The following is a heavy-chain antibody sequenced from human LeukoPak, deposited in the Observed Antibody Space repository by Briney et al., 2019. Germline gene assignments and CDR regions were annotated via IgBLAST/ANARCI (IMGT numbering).Heavy chain of an antibody. CDR2: MWHVGSNE. CDR1: GFTFSRYA. Sequence: PGRSLRLSCAASGFTFSRYAIHWVRQAPGKGLEWVAVMWHVGSNEYYADSVKGRFTISRHNSANTVYLQMSSLRAEDTAIYYCARDRTYGSTTGVWNSFDLWGQGTLVTVSS. CDR3: ARDRTYGSTTGVWNSFDL. J-gene: IGHJ4*02. V-gene: IGHV3-33*01. D-gene: IGHD6-13*01.